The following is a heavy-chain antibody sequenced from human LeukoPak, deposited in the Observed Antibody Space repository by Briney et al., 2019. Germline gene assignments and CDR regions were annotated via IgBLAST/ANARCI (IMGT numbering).Heavy chain of an antibody. J-gene: IGHJ5*02. Sequence: SETLSLTCTVPGDSISSYYWSWIRQPAGKGLEWIGRVYVTGSTNLNPALQSRVTMSVDTSKNQFSLKLTSVTAADTAVYYSARDRQWLVDHWGQGTLVTVSS. CDR2: VYVTGST. CDR3: ARDRQWLVDH. CDR1: GDSISSYY. D-gene: IGHD6-19*01. V-gene: IGHV4-4*07.